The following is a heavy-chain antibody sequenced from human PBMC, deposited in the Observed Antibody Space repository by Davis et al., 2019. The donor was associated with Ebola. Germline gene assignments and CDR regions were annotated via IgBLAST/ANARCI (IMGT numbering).Heavy chain of an antibody. D-gene: IGHD6-13*01. CDR1: GGTFSSYA. Sequence: GGSLRLSCVASGGTFSSYAITWVRQAPGQGLEWMGGIIPLFGTASYAQKFQGRVTITADESTSTAYMEVSSLRSDDTAVYYCARVRPLAAAGMDVWGKGTTVTVSS. V-gene: IGHV1-69*01. CDR2: IIPLFGTA. J-gene: IGHJ6*04. CDR3: ARVRPLAAAGMDV.